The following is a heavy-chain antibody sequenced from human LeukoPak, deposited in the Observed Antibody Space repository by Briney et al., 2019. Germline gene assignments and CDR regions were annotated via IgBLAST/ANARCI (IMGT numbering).Heavy chain of an antibody. J-gene: IGHJ4*02. Sequence: GGSLRLSCAVSGITLSNYGMSWVRQAPGKRLEWVAGISDSGGRTNYADSVKGRFTISRDNPKNTLYLQMNSLRAEDTAVYFCARRGVVIRVFLVGFHKEAYYFDSWGQGALVTVSS. CDR1: GITLSNYG. V-gene: IGHV3-23*01. CDR2: ISDSGGRT. CDR3: ARRGVVIRVFLVGFHKEAYYFDS. D-gene: IGHD3-10*01.